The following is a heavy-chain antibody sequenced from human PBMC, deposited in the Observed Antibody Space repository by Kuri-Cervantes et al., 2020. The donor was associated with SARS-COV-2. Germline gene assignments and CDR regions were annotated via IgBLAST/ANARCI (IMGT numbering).Heavy chain of an antibody. D-gene: IGHD3-9*01. J-gene: IGHJ6*03. CDR3: ARAYGLLRYIYYMDV. CDR1: GYSISSGYY. V-gene: IGHV4-38-2*02. CDR2: IYHSGST. Sequence: SETLSLTCTVSGYSISSGYYWGWIRQPPGKGLEWIGSIYHSGSTYYNPSLKSRVTISVDTSNKQFSLHLSSVTAADTGVYYCARAYGLLRYIYYMDVWGRGTTVTVSS.